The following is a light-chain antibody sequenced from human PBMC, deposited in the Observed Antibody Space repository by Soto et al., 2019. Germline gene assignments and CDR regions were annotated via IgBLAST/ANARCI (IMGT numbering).Light chain of an antibody. J-gene: IGKJ2*01. Sequence: EIVLTQSPGTLSLSPGERATLSCRASQSVSSSYLAWYQQKPGQAPRLLIYDASSRATGIPDRFSGSGSGNDFTLTISRLEPEDCAVYYCQQYGSSPYTFGQGTKLEIK. CDR1: QSVSSSY. CDR3: QQYGSSPYT. V-gene: IGKV3-20*01. CDR2: DAS.